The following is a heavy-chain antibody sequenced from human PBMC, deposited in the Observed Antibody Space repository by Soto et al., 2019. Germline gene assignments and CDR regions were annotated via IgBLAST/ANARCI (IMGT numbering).Heavy chain of an antibody. J-gene: IGHJ4*02. CDR3: AKMSDFWSGSPTYHFDY. D-gene: IGHD3-3*01. Sequence: GRSLRLSCAASGFTLSSYAMSWVRQAPGKGLEWVSVISGSGSSTYYADSVKGRFTISRDNSKKTLYVQMNSLRAEDTAVYYCAKMSDFWSGSPTYHFDYWGQGTQVTVSS. V-gene: IGHV3-23*01. CDR2: ISGSGSST. CDR1: GFTLSSYA.